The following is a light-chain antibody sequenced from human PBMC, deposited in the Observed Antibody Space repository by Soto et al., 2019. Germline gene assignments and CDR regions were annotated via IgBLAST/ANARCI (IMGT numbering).Light chain of an antibody. Sequence: DIQMTQSPSSLSASLGDRVTITCQASQDINNYLNWYHQKPGKAPKLLIYDASNLNTGVPSRFRGSGSGTEFTLTISSLQPDDFATYYCQHYNSYGTFGQGTKVDIK. CDR1: QDINNY. CDR3: QHYNSYGT. J-gene: IGKJ1*01. CDR2: DAS. V-gene: IGKV1-33*01.